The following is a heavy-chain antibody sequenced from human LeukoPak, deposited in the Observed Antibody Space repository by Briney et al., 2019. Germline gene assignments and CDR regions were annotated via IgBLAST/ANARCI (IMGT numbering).Heavy chain of an antibody. V-gene: IGHV4-59*01. CDR3: AREDPQTTVPEGMDV. D-gene: IGHD4-17*01. CDR2: IYYSGTT. J-gene: IGHJ6*02. CDR1: GGSISYYY. Sequence: PSETLSPTCTVSGGSISYYYWSWIRQSPGKGLEWIGYIYYSGTTNYNPSLKSRVTISVDTSKNQFSLQLRSVTAADTAVYYCAREDPQTTVPEGMDVWGQGTTVTVSS.